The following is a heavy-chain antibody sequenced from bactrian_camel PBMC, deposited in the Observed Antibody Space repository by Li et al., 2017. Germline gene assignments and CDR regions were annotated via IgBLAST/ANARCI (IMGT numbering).Heavy chain of an antibody. CDR1: GLSATKTY. D-gene: IGHD3*01. J-gene: IGHJ4*01. V-gene: IGHV3S53*01. CDR2: LDSEGVA. Sequence: HVQLVESGGGSVQSGGSLTLSCAATGLSATKTYMAWWRRAPGKENEEVAALDSEGVAKYTDSVKGRFSISKDNAKDTLYLQMNSLKIEDTAVYYCALGSSRQATMTARGKGTQVTVS.